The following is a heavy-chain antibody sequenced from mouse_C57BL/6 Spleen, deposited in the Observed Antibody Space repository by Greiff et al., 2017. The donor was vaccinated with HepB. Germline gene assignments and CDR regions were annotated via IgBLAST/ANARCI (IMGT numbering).Heavy chain of an antibody. D-gene: IGHD2-3*01. CDR2: IDPETGGT. CDR3: TRKGNGYYFFDY. Sequence: VQLQQSGAELVRPGASVTLSCKASGYTFTDYEMHWVKQTPVHGLEWIGAIDPETGGTAYNQKFKGKAILTADKSSSTAYMELRSLTSEDSAVYYCTRKGNGYYFFDYWGQGTTLTVSS. CDR1: GYTFTDYE. V-gene: IGHV1-15*01. J-gene: IGHJ2*01.